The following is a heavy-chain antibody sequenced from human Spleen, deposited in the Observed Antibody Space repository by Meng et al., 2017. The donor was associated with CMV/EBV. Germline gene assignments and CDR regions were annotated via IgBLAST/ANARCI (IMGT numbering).Heavy chain of an antibody. CDR2: INWNGGST. CDR1: GFTFDDYG. Sequence: GESLKISCAASGFTFDDYGMSWVRQAPGKGLEWVSGINWNGGSTGYADSVKGRFTISRDNSKNTLYLQMNSLRAEDTAVYYCAKDEGGPGYLDYWGQGTLVTVSS. J-gene: IGHJ4*02. V-gene: IGHV3-20*04. CDR3: AKDEGGPGYLDY. D-gene: IGHD6-13*01.